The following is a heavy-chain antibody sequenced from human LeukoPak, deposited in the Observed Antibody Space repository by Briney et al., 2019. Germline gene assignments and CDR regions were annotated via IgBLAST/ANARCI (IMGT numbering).Heavy chain of an antibody. CDR1: GGSISSGGYY. Sequence: SETLSLTCTVSGGSISSGGYYWSWIRQHPGKGLEWIGYIYYSGSTNYNPSLKSRVTISVDTSKNQFSLKLSSVTAADTAVYYCAREYRGYGAGGIDYWGQGTLVTVSS. J-gene: IGHJ4*02. V-gene: IGHV4-61*08. CDR3: AREYRGYGAGGIDY. CDR2: IYYSGST. D-gene: IGHD5-12*01.